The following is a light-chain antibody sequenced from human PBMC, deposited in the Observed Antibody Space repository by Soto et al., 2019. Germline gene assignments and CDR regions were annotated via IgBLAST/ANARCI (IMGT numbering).Light chain of an antibody. CDR3: QQYNSYPWT. CDR2: DAF. CDR1: QSRSSR. J-gene: IGKJ1*01. V-gene: IGKV1-5*01. Sequence: IVMTQSPSTPSGSVGDSVTISCRGRQSRSSRWAWYQQLPGKAPKLLIYDAFSLASGIPSRFSGSGSGTEFSLSISSLQPDDVATYYCQQYNSYPWTFGQGTKVDIK.